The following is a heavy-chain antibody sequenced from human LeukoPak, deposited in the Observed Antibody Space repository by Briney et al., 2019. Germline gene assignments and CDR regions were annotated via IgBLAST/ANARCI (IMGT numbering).Heavy chain of an antibody. J-gene: IGHJ4*02. D-gene: IGHD3-10*01. Sequence: GRSLRLSCTASGFTFGDYAMSWVRQAPGEGLEWVGFIRSKAYGGTTEYAASVKGRFTISRDDSKSIAYLQMNSLKTGDTAVYYCTRDQSYGSGSYYMGYWGQGTLVTVSS. CDR3: TRDQSYGSGSYYMGY. V-gene: IGHV3-49*04. CDR1: GFTFGDYA. CDR2: IRSKAYGGTT.